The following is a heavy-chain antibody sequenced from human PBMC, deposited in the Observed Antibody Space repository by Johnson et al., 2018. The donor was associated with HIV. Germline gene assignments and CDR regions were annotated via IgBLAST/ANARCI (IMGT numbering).Heavy chain of an antibody. V-gene: IGHV3-15*01. CDR3: TTEPFAFDI. Sequence: VLLVESGGDLVNPGGSLRLSCAASGFTFSDAWMNWVRQAPGKGLEWVGRLKSKTDGGTIDYAAPVKGRSTISRDGSKNTLYLHMNGLKTEDTAVYYCTTEPFAFDIWGQGTMVTVSS. CDR2: LKSKTDGGTI. CDR1: GFTFSDAW. J-gene: IGHJ3*02.